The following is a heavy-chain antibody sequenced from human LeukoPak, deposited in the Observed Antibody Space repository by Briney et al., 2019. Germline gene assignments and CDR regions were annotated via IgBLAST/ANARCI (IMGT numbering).Heavy chain of an antibody. CDR1: GFTFSSYG. D-gene: IGHD6-13*01. CDR3: ARTPRSSWYDY. Sequence: PGGSLRLSCAASGFTFSSYGMHWVRQAPGKGLEWVAVISYDGSNKYYADSVKGRFTISRDNSKNTLYLQMNSLRAEDTAVYYCARTPRSSWYDYWGQGTLVTVSS. J-gene: IGHJ4*02. CDR2: ISYDGSNK. V-gene: IGHV3-30*03.